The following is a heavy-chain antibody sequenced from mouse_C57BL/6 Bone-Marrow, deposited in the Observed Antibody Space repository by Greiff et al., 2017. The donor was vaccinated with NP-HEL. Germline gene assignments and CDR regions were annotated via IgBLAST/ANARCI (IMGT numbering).Heavy chain of an antibody. CDR3: AKHEYEGYAMDY. Sequence: VQLQQSGPGLVAPSQSLSLTCTVSGFSLTSYGVSWVRQPPGKGLEWLGVIWGDGSTNYHSAPISRLSISKGNSESKVFLKLNSRQTDETATYYCAKHEYEGYAMDYWGQGTSVTVSA. V-gene: IGHV2-3*01. J-gene: IGHJ4*01. CDR1: GFSLTSYG. D-gene: IGHD2-14*01. CDR2: IWGDGST.